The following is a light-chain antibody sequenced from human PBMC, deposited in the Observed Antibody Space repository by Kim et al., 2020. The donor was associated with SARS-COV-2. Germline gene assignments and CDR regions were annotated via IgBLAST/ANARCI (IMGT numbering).Light chain of an antibody. CDR2: SNT. J-gene: IGLJ1*01. CDR1: RSNSGSNT. CDR3: AAWDDTLNGFV. Sequence: GQSVTISCSGSRSNSGSNTVEWYQHLPGTAPKLLMYSNTQRPSGLPDRISGSKSGTSASLDISGLQSEDEGEYYCAAWDDTLNGFVFGPGTKVTVL. V-gene: IGLV1-44*01.